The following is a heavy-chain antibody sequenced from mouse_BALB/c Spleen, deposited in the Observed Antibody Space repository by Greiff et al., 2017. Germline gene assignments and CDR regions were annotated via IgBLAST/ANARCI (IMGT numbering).Heavy chain of an antibody. J-gene: IGHJ4*01. V-gene: IGHV5-17*02. CDR1: GFTFSSFG. Sequence: DVMLVESGGGLVQPGGSRKLSCAASGFTFSSFGMHWVRQAPEKGLEWVAYISSGSSTIYYADTVKGRFTISRDNPKNTLFLQMTSLRSEDTAMYYCAKEGGYYAAMDYWGQGTSVTVSS. CDR2: ISSGSSTI. CDR3: AKEGGYYAAMDY. D-gene: IGHD2-3*01.